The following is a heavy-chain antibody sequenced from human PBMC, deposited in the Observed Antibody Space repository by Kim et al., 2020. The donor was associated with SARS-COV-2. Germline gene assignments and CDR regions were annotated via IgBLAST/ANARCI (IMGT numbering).Heavy chain of an antibody. D-gene: IGHD2-21*01. CDR2: IYYSGST. J-gene: IGHJ4*02. Sequence: SETLSLTCTVSGGSISSGGYYWSWIRQHPGKGLKWIGYIYYSGSTYYNPSLKSRVTISVDTSKNQFSLKLSSVTAADTAVYYCARDLMRGCGGDCSDYWGQGTLVTVSS. CDR3: ARDLMRGCGGDCSDY. CDR1: GGSISSGGYY. V-gene: IGHV4-31*03.